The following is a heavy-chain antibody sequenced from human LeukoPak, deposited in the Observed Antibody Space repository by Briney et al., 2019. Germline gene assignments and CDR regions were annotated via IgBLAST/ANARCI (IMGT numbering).Heavy chain of an antibody. CDR1: GVSISSSNSY. D-gene: IGHD7-27*01. CDR3: ASRKLGNDY. CDR2: IYYTGT. V-gene: IGHV4-61*05. J-gene: IGHJ4*02. Sequence: SETLSLTCTVSGVSISSSNSYWGWIRQSPGKGLEWIGYIYYTGTSYNPSLKSRVTISADTSKNQFSLNLSSVTAADTAVYYCASRKLGNDYWGQGTLVTVSS.